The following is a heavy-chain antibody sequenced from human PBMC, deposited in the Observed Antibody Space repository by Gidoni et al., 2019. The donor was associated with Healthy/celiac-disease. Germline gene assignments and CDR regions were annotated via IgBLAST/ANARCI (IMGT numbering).Heavy chain of an antibody. CDR3: AKEGYCTTGVCPIYYYYGMDV. CDR1: GFHFSRPA. CDR2: ISGSGGST. Sequence: EVQLLESGGGVVKPGGTLRLSSAASGFHFSRPAMRCVRPAPGTRLEWVSAISGSGGSTYYADSVKGRFTISRDNSKNTLYLQMNSLRAADTSVYYCAKEGYCTTGVCPIYYYYGMDVWGQGTTVTVSS. J-gene: IGHJ6*02. D-gene: IGHD2-8*01. V-gene: IGHV3-23*01.